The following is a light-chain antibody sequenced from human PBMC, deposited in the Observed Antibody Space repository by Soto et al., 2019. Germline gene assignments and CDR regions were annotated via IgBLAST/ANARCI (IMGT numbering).Light chain of an antibody. J-gene: IGKJ3*01. V-gene: IGKV1-39*01. CDR2: AAS. CDR3: QQSYTTPFT. CDR1: QSIDNY. Sequence: DIQMTQSPPSLSASVGDRFVITFLTSQSIDNYLNWYQQKPGKAPKLLIYAASTLPSGVPSRFSASGSETHFTLTISSLQPEDIATYYCQQSYTTPFTFGPGTKVDIK.